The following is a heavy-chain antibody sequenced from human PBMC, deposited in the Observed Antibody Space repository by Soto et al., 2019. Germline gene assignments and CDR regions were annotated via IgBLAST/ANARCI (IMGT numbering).Heavy chain of an antibody. J-gene: IGHJ4*02. CDR3: ARESEDLTSNFDY. CDR2: IKQDGSEK. V-gene: IGHV3-7*01. CDR1: GFTFSGYS. Sequence: EVQLVESGGGLVQPGGSLRLSCAASGFTFSGYSMSWVRQAPGKGLEWVANIKQDGSEKYYVASVKGRFTISRDNAKNSVYLQMNSLRADDTAVYYCARESEDLTSNFDYWGQGTLVTVSS.